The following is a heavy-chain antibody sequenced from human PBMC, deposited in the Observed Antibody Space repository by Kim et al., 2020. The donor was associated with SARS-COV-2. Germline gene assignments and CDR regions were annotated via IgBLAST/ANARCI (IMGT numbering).Heavy chain of an antibody. CDR3: ARAEKTVLWFRESLTMDV. J-gene: IGHJ6*02. CDR1: GGTFSSYA. D-gene: IGHD3-10*01. V-gene: IGHV1-69*04. CDR2: IIPILGIA. Sequence: SVKVSCKASGGTFSSYAISWVRQAPGQGLEWMGRIIPILGIANYAQKFQGRVTITADKSTSTAYMELSSLRSEDTAVYYCARAEKTVLWFRESLTMDVWGQGTTVTVSS.